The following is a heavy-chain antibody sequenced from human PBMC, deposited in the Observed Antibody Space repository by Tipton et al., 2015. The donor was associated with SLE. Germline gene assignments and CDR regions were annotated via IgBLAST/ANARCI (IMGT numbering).Heavy chain of an antibody. CDR3: ARGHYYYGSGSYLNWFDP. Sequence: GLVKPSQTLSLTCAISGDSISSNSAAWNWIRQSPSRGLEWLGRTYYRSKWYNDYAVSVKSRITINPDTSKNQFSLKLNSVTAADTAVYYCARGHYYYGSGSYLNWFDPWGQGTLVTVSS. CDR1: GDSISSNSAA. D-gene: IGHD3-10*01. V-gene: IGHV6-1*01. CDR2: TYYRSKWYN. J-gene: IGHJ5*02.